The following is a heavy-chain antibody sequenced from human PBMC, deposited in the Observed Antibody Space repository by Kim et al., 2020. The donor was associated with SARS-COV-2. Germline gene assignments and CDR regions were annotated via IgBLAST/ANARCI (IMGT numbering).Heavy chain of an antibody. V-gene: IGHV4-61*01. CDR1: GGSVSSGNYY. J-gene: IGHJ4*02. Sequence: SETLSLTCTVSGGSVSSGNYYWSWIRQPPGKGLEWIGYIYYSGSTKYNSSLKSRVTISVDTSKNQFSLKVNSVTAADTAMYYCARASGWYSVDYWGQGTLVTVAS. CDR3: ARASGWYSVDY. D-gene: IGHD6-19*01. CDR2: IYYSGST.